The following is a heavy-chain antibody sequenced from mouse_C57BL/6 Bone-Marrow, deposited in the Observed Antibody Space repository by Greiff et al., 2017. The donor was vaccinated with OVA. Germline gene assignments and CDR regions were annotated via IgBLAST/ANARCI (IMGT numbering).Heavy chain of an antibody. CDR1: GYTFTDYY. J-gene: IGHJ4*01. CDR2: INPNNGGT. D-gene: IGHD2-4*01. CDR3: ARSGDYDGGYYAMDY. V-gene: IGHV1-26*01. Sequence: EVKLQQSGPELVKPGASVKISCKASGYTFTDYYMNWVKQSHGKSLEWIGDINPNNGGTSYNQKFKGKATLTVDKSSSTAYMELRSLTSEDSAVYYCARSGDYDGGYYAMDYWGQGTSVTVSS.